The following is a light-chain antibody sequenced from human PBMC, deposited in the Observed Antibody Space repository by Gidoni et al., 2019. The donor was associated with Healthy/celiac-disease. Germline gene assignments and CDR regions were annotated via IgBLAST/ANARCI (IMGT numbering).Light chain of an antibody. CDR3: AAWDDSLNGPWV. CDR2: SNN. V-gene: IGLV1-44*01. J-gene: IGLJ3*02. CDR1: SSNIGSNT. Sequence: QSVLTQPPSASGTPGQRVTIPCSGSSSNIGSNTVNCYQQLPGTAPKLLIYSNNQRPSGVPDRFSGSKSGTSASLAISGLQSEDEADYYCAAWDDSLNGPWVFGGGTKLTVL.